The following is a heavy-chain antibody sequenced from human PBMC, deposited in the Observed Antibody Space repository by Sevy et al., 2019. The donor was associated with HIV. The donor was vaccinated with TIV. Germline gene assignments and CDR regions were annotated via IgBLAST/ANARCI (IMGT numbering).Heavy chain of an antibody. D-gene: IGHD3-10*01. CDR2: FSGVLKT. Sequence: GGSLRLSCAASGFIVSSSPMSWVRQAPGKGLEWLSVFSGVLKTYYAGSVRGRFTISRDSSENTLSLQMNSLRAEETAVYFCTGDQWDHGSGSFYFANWGQGTLVTVSS. J-gene: IGHJ4*02. CDR3: TGDQWDHGSGSFYFAN. CDR1: GFIVSSSP. V-gene: IGHV3-53*01.